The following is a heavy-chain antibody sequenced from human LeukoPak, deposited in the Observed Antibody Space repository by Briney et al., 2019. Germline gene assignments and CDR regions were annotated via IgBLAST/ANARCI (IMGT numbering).Heavy chain of an antibody. CDR2: INPNSGGT. CDR1: GYPFTFYY. CDR3: AREISDYASAY. J-gene: IGHJ4*02. D-gene: IGHD4-17*01. Sequence: ASVTVSFKASGYPFTFYYIHWVRQAPGQGLEWMGWINPNSGGTNYAQKFQGRVTMTSDTSITTAYMDLSRLTSDDTAVYYCAREISDYASAYWGQGTLVTVSA. V-gene: IGHV1-2*02.